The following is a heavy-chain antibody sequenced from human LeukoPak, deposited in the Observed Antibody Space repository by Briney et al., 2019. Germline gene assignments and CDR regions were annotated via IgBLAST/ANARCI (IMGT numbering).Heavy chain of an antibody. CDR3: AREIGPRQLHLWGSAFDY. CDR2: INPSGGTT. CDR1: GYTFINYY. D-gene: IGHD5-18*01. Sequence: GASLKVSCKASGYTFINYYMHWVRQAPGQERERMGVINPSGGTTSYAQNFQGRVTMTRDTSTSTVYMELSSLRSEDTAVYYCAREIGPRQLHLWGSAFDYWGQGTLVTVSS. V-gene: IGHV1-46*01. J-gene: IGHJ4*02.